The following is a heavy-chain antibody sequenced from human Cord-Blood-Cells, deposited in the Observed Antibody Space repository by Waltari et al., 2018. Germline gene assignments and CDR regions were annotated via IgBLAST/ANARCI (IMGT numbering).Heavy chain of an antibody. D-gene: IGHD2-8*01. CDR2: IRSKANSYAT. Sequence: EVQLVESGGGLVQPGGSLKLSCAASGFTFSGSAMHWVRQASGKGLEWVGRIRSKANSYATAYAASVKGRFTISRDDSKNTAYLQMISLKTEDTAVYYCTRGNDYGDYWGQGTLVTVSS. CDR3: TRGNDYGDY. V-gene: IGHV3-73*01. CDR1: GFTFSGSA. J-gene: IGHJ4*02.